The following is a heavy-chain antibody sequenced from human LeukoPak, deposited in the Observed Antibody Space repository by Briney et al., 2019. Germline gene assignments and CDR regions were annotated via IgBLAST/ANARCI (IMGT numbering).Heavy chain of an antibody. CDR2: IKSDGST. V-gene: IGHV3-74*01. CDR1: GFTFSSYG. CDR3: TRAITYFYGSVTYDWFDS. D-gene: IGHD3-10*01. J-gene: IGHJ5*01. Sequence: QPGGSLRLSCAASGFTFSSYGMSWVRQAPGKVLMWVARIKSDGSTIYADSVQGRFTISRDNAKNMVYLQMNSLRADDTAIYYCTRAITYFYGSVTYDWFDSWGQGTRVTVSS.